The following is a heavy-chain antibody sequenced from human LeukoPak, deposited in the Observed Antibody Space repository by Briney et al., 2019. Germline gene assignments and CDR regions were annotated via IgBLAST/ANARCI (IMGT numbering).Heavy chain of an antibody. CDR3: ARIWFGELRVGMDV. CDR1: GFTFSSYS. V-gene: IGHV3-21*01. J-gene: IGHJ6*04. D-gene: IGHD3-10*01. Sequence: GGSLRLSCAASGFTFSSYSMNWVRQAPGKGLEGVSSISSSSSYIYYADSVKGRFTISRDNAKNSLYLQMNSLGAEDTAVYYCARIWFGELRVGMDVWGKGTTVTVSS. CDR2: ISSSSSYI.